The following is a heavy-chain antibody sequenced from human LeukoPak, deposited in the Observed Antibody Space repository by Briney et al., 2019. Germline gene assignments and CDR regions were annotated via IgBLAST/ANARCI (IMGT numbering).Heavy chain of an antibody. CDR3: AGARHGDFRWDY. D-gene: IGHD4-17*01. J-gene: IGHJ4*02. Sequence: GESLKISCQDSGFTLTNYWIGWVRQKPGKGLEWMGIIHSTDSHAKYSPSFQGQVTISVDKSISTAYLQWRGLKASDTAMYYCAGARHGDFRWDYWGQGTLVTVSS. CDR2: IHSTDSHA. CDR1: GFTLTNYW. V-gene: IGHV5-51*01.